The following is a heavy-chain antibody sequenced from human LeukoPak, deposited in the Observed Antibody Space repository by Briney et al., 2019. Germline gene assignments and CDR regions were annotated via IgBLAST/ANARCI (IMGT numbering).Heavy chain of an antibody. J-gene: IGHJ4*02. D-gene: IGHD6-19*01. CDR1: GYTFTGYY. CDR2: INPNSGGT. CDR3: AKDDIAVAGTFDY. Sequence: ASVKVSCKASGYTFTGYYMHWVRQAPGQGLEWMGWINPNSGGTNYAQKFQGWVTMTRDTSISTAYMELSRLRSDDTAVYYCAKDDIAVAGTFDYWGQGTLVTVSS. V-gene: IGHV1-2*04.